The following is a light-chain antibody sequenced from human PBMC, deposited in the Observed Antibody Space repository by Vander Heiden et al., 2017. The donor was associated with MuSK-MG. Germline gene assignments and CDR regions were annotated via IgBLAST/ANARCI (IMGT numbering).Light chain of an antibody. CDR2: SNN. V-gene: IGLV1-44*01. J-gene: IGLJ2*01. CDR1: SSNIGSNA. CDR3: SAWDDSLNGHVV. Sequence: QSLLTQPPSASGTPAQRVTISCSGSSSNIGSNAVNWYQQLPGTAPKLRIYSNNQRPSGVPDRFSGSKSGTSASLAITGLQSEDEADYYWSAWDDSLNGHVVFGGGTKLTV.